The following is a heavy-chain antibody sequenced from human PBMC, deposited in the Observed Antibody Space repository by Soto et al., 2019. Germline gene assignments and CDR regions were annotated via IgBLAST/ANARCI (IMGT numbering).Heavy chain of an antibody. CDR3: ARKVGSGSSGPPEDY. CDR1: GFTFRTYS. D-gene: IGHD6-13*01. J-gene: IGHJ4*02. Sequence: EVQLVESGGGLVQPGGSLGLSCAASGFTFRTYSMNWVRQAPGKGLEWVSYISSSSSTIYYADSVKGRFTISRDNAKNSLYLKMNSRRDGDTAVYYCARKVGSGSSGPPEDYWGQGTLVTVSS. CDR2: ISSSSSTI. V-gene: IGHV3-48*02.